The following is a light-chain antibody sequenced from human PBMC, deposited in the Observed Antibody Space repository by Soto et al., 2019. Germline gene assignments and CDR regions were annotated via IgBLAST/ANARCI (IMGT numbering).Light chain of an antibody. Sequence: DIQLTQSPSFLSASVGDRVTITCRASQGISSYLAWYQQKPGKVPKLLMYAASTLQRGVPSRFSGSGSGTEFTLAISSLQPEDFATYYCQQFNDYPITFGQGTRLEIK. J-gene: IGKJ5*01. CDR3: QQFNDYPIT. CDR2: AAS. V-gene: IGKV1-9*01. CDR1: QGISSY.